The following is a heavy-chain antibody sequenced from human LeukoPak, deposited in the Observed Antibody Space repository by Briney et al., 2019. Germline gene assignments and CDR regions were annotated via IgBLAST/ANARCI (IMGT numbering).Heavy chain of an antibody. D-gene: IGHD2-2*01. Sequence: GGSLRLSCAASGFTFSSYGMHWVRQAPGKGLEWVAVRWYDGSNKYYADSVKGRFTISRDNSKNTLYLQMNRLRAEDTAVYYCAKDSPNCSSTSCYPGWFDPWGQGTLVTVSS. J-gene: IGHJ5*02. CDR1: GFTFSSYG. CDR3: AKDSPNCSSTSCYPGWFDP. CDR2: RWYDGSNK. V-gene: IGHV3-33*06.